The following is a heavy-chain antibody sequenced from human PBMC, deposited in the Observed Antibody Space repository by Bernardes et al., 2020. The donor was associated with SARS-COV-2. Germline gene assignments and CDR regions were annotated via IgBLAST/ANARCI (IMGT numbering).Heavy chain of an antibody. CDR2: INPHSGGT. Sequence: ASVKVSCKASGYTLCDYYMHWVRQAPGQGLEWMGWINPHSGGTNYAQKFQGRVTVTRDTSISTAYMGLSRLTSDDTAVYYCARDLDRLYSGSRTDAFDIWGQGTMVTVSS. CDR1: GYTLCDYY. CDR3: ARDLDRLYSGSRTDAFDI. J-gene: IGHJ3*02. V-gene: IGHV1-2*02. D-gene: IGHD1-26*01.